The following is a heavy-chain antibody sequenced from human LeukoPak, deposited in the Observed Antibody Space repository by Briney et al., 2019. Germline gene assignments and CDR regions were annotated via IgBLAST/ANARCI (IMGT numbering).Heavy chain of an antibody. V-gene: IGHV4-34*01. CDR2: INHSGST. CDR3: ARGGVPAADYYFDY. CDR1: GGSISGYY. Sequence: SETLSLTRAVYGGSISGYYWSWIRQPPGKGLEWIGEINHSGSTNYNPSLTSRVTISVDTSKNQFSLKLSSVTAADTAVYYCARGGVPAADYYFDYWGQGTLVTVSS. J-gene: IGHJ4*02. D-gene: IGHD2-2*01.